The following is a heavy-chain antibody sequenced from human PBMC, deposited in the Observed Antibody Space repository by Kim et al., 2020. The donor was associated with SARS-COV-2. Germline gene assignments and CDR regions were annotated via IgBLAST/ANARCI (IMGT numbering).Heavy chain of an antibody. CDR3: AKDDSGHLIPYFLDR. D-gene: IGHD1-26*01. J-gene: IGHJ2*01. V-gene: IGHV3-23*01. CDR1: GFIFGDHA. Sequence: GGSLRLSCEASGFIFGDHAMTWVRQAPGKGLEWVAGISGSGALTFYADSVKGRFTISRDNSRNTLYVQMNTLTPEDTAIYYCAKDDSGHLIPYFLDRWG. CDR2: ISGSGALT.